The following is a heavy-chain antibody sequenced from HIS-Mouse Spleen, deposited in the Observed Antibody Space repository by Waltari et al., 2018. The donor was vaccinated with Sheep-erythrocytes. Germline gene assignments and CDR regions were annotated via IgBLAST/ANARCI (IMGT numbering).Heavy chain of an antibody. J-gene: IGHJ4*02. CDR3: ARVASGATFDY. Sequence: EVQLVESVGGRVKPGGSLSLSCEASGFTFRGHCMSWVGQARGKGLEWVSTISSSSYIYYTDSVKGRFTISRDNAKNSLYLQMNSLRAEGTAVYYCARVASGATFDYWGQGTLVTVSS. V-gene: IGHV3-21*01. CDR1: GFTFRGHC. D-gene: IGHD1-26*01. CDR2: ISSSSYI.